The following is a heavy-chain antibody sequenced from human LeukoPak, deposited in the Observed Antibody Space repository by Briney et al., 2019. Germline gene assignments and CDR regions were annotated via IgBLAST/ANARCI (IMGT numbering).Heavy chain of an antibody. CDR2: ISGRDGST. CDR3: AKGNLRGPPPNIDY. CDR1: GFTFSSYA. J-gene: IGHJ4*02. V-gene: IGHV3-23*01. D-gene: IGHD5/OR15-5a*01. Sequence: PGGSLRLSCAASGFTFSSYAMGWVRQAPGKGLEWVSAISGRDGSTYYADSAKGRFTISRDNSKNTLYLQMNSLRAEDTAVYYCAKGNLRGPPPNIDYWGQGTLVTVSS.